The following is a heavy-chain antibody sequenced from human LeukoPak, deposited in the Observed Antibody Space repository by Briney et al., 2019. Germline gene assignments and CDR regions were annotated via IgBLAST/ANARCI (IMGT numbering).Heavy chain of an antibody. D-gene: IGHD3-10*01. CDR3: ARGDYYGSGSYHSPPYFDY. CDR2: IYYSGST. J-gene: IGHJ4*02. Sequence: SGTLSLTCTVSGGSISSSSYYWGWIRQPPGKGLEWIGSIYYSGSTYYNPSLKSRVTISVDTSKNQFSLKLSSVTAADTAVYYCARGDYYGSGSYHSPPYFDYWGQGTLVTVSS. CDR1: GGSISSSSYY. V-gene: IGHV4-39*07.